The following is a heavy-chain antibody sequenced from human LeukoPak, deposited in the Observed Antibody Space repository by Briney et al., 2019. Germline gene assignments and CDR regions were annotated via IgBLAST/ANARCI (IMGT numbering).Heavy chain of an antibody. V-gene: IGHV3-48*01. CDR3: AKDGTSYYYIYY. CDR1: GFMFSSSG. J-gene: IGHJ4*02. CDR2: ISISSTTI. D-gene: IGHD2/OR15-2a*01. Sequence: GGSLRLSCAASGFMFSSSGMNWVRQAPGKGLEWVSFISISSTTIYYADSVKGRFTVSRDDSKNTLYLQMNSLRGDDTAVYYCAKDGTSYYYIYYWGQGTLVTVSS.